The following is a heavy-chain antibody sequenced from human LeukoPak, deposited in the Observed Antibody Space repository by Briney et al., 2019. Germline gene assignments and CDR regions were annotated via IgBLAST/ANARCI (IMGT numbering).Heavy chain of an antibody. D-gene: IGHD6-19*01. J-gene: IGHJ4*02. CDR1: GDSFSSVTDH. CDR2: GDYSGGT. CDR3: AGERGEEYSSGWYKTNYFYN. Sequence: PSETLSLTCTVSGDSFSSVTDHWAWIRRPPGKGLEWIASGDYSGGTYYNPTLESRVAISADMSKNQISLKLTSVTGADTAVYYCAGERGEEYSSGWYKTNYFYNWGQGIRVTVSS. V-gene: IGHV4-39*07.